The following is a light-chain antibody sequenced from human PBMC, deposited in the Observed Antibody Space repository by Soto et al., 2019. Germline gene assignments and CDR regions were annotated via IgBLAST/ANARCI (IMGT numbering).Light chain of an antibody. V-gene: IGKV1-5*01. J-gene: IGKJ1*01. CDR1: QSISNW. CDR2: DAS. CDR3: QQYNTYPWT. Sequence: DIQMTQSPSTLSASLGDRVTITCRASQSISNWLAWYQQKPGKAPNLLIFDASSLESGVPSRFSGSGSGTEFTLTISSLQSGDFATYYCQQYNTYPWTFGQGTKVDIK.